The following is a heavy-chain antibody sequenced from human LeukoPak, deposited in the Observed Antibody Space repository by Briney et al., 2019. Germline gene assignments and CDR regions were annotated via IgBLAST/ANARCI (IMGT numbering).Heavy chain of an antibody. CDR2: ISGSGTSI. Sequence: GGSLRLSCAAPGFTLRGFSMNWVRRAPGKGREGVEHISGSGTSIYYADSVKGRFTISRDNAKNSLYLDMNSLRDGDTAVYYCARDSGSGSYPFDYWGQGTLVAVAS. V-gene: IGHV3-48*02. CDR3: ARDSGSGSYPFDY. CDR1: GFTLRGFS. J-gene: IGHJ4*02. D-gene: IGHD3-10*01.